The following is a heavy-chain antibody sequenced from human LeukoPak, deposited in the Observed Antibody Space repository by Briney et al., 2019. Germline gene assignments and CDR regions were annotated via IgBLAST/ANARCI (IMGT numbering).Heavy chain of an antibody. Sequence: TSETLSLTCAVYGGSFSGCYWSWIRQPPGKGLEWIGEINHSGSTNYNPSLKSRVTISVDTSKNQFSLKLSSVTAADTAVYYCARGGRRVAYCGGDCFFDYWGQGTLVTVSP. J-gene: IGHJ4*02. D-gene: IGHD2-21*02. CDR3: ARGGRRVAYCGGDCFFDY. CDR1: GGSFSGCY. V-gene: IGHV4-34*01. CDR2: INHSGST.